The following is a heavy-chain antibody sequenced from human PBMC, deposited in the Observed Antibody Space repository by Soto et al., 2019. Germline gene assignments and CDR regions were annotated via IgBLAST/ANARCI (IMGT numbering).Heavy chain of an antibody. V-gene: IGHV3-23*01. CDR1: GFTFSNYG. CDR2: LPEIGTNT. CDR3: AKKSGVGATWYFDY. J-gene: IGHJ4*02. Sequence: EVQLLESGGGLVQPGGSLRLSCAASGFTFSNYGMSWVRQAPGKGLEWVSALPEIGTNTYYADSVKGRFTISRDNSKNTLFPQINSLRAGETAVYYCAKKSGVGATWYFDYWGQGTLVTVSS. D-gene: IGHD1-26*01.